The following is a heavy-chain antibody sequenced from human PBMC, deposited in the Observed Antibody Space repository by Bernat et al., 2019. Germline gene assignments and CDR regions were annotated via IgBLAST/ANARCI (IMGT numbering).Heavy chain of an antibody. D-gene: IGHD4/OR15-4a*01. CDR3: ARSTSVTMTLAQGLLPTYYLDV. Sequence: QVQLVQSGAEVKKPGSSVRVSCKASGYTFTDYAIHWVRQAPGHRLEWMGWINAGNGQTKHSQKFQGRVTINRDTSASTGYMELSSLRSEDTAVYYCARSTSVTMTLAQGLLPTYYLDVWGKGTTVTVSS. J-gene: IGHJ6*03. CDR1: GYTFTDYA. V-gene: IGHV1-3*01. CDR2: INAGNGQT.